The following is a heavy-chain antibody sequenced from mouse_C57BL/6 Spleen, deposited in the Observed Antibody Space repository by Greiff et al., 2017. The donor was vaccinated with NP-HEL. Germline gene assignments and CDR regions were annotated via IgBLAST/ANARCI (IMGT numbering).Heavy chain of an antibody. CDR1: GYTFTSYW. CDR3: AITTVVDRYFDY. CDR2: IKPSNGGT. Sequence: QVQLQQPGTELVKPGATVKLSCKASGYTFTSYWMHWVKQRPGQGLEWIGNIKPSNGGTNYNEKFKSKATLTVDKSSSTAYMQLSSLTSEDSAVYYCAITTVVDRYFDYWGQGTTLTVSS. V-gene: IGHV1-53*01. D-gene: IGHD1-1*01. J-gene: IGHJ2*01.